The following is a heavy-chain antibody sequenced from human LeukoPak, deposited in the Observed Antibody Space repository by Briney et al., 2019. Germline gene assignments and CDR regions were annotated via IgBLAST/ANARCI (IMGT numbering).Heavy chain of an antibody. CDR3: ARGVEPLAANTLAY. D-gene: IGHD1-14*01. CDR2: IRYDGSNK. Sequence: GGSLRLSCAASGFTLSSYGMHWVRQAPGKGLEWVAFIRYDGSNKYYADSVKGRFTISRDNSKNTLYLQMNSLRAEDTAVYYCARGVEPLAANTLAYWGQGTLVTVSS. J-gene: IGHJ4*02. V-gene: IGHV3-30*02. CDR1: GFTLSSYG.